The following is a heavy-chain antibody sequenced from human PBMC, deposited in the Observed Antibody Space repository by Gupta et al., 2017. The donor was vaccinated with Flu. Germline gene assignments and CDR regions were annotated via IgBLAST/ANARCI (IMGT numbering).Heavy chain of an antibody. Sequence: EVQLLESGGGLVQPGGSLRLSCAASGFTFRTYAMSWVRQAPGKGLEWVSVISGSGTTTQYADSVKGRFTISRDYSKNTVHLQMNSLRAEDTAVYYCAKGRWGMATTGILEYWGQGVLVTVSS. V-gene: IGHV3-23*01. CDR1: GFTFRTYA. D-gene: IGHD5-24*01. CDR3: AKGRWGMATTGILEY. J-gene: IGHJ4*02. CDR2: ISGSGTTT.